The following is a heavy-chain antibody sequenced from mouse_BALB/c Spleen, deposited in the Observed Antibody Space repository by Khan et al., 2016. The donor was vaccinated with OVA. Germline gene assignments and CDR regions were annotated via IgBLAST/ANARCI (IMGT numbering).Heavy chain of an antibody. CDR1: GFSLTGYG. CDR3: ARADYGNYKEAMDY. D-gene: IGHD2-1*01. V-gene: IGHV2-6-7*01. J-gene: IGHJ4*01. CDR2: IWGDGST. Sequence: VQLLETGPGLVAPSQSLSITCTVSGFSLTGYGVNWVRQPPGKGLEWLGMIWGDGSTDYNSALKSKLSISKDNSKSQVVLKMSSMQADDTARYYCARADYGNYKEAMDYWGQGTSVTVSS.